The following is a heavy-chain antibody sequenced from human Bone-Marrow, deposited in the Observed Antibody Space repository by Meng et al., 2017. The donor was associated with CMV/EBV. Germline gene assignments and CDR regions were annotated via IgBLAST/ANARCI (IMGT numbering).Heavy chain of an antibody. J-gene: IGHJ6*02. Sequence: GESLKISCAASGFTFSGSAFHWVRQAPGKGMEWVAIISYAETTKVYADSVKGRFSISRDNSKNKVYLQMDSLRPEDTAVYYCARDLGYCSSTSCYEGGEYYYYYYGMDVWGQGTTVTVSS. D-gene: IGHD2-2*01. CDR3: ARDLGYCSSTSCYEGGEYYYYYYGMDV. CDR2: ISYAETTK. CDR1: GFTFSGSA. V-gene: IGHV3-30-3*01.